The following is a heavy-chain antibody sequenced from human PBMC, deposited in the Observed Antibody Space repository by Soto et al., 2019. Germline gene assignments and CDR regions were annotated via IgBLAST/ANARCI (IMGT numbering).Heavy chain of an antibody. J-gene: IGHJ4*02. CDR1: GGSVSSGSYY. V-gene: IGHV4-61*01. D-gene: IGHD2-15*01. Sequence: PSETLSLTCTVSGGSVSSGSYYWSWIRQPPGKGLEWIGYIYYSGSTNYNPSLESRVTISVDTSKNQFSLKLSSVTAADTAVYYCARVRYCSGGSCFDYWGQGTLVTVSS. CDR3: ARVRYCSGGSCFDY. CDR2: IYYSGST.